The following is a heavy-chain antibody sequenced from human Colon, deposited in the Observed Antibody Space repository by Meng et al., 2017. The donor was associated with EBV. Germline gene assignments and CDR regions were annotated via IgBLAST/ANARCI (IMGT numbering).Heavy chain of an antibody. J-gene: IGHJ4*02. V-gene: IGHV4-39*01. CDR2: IYHSGST. Sequence: QLHQQEPGPGLVKPSETLSLTCTVSGGSISSNGYYWDWVRQPPGKGLEWIGAIYHSGSTSYNPSLQSRVTMFVDTSKNQFSLMLTSVTATDTAVYYCARRRGGSGRDCWGQGTLVTVSS. CDR3: ARRRGGSGRDC. CDR1: GGSISSNGYY. D-gene: IGHD3-10*01.